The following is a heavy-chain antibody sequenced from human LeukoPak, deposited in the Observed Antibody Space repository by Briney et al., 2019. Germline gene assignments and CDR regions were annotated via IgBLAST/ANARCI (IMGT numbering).Heavy chain of an antibody. D-gene: IGHD3-10*01. J-gene: IGHJ5*02. V-gene: IGHV4-39*01. CDR2: IYYRGST. CDR1: GGSISSSTYY. Sequence: PSETLSLTCTVSGGSISSSTYYWGWMRQPPGRGLGWIGTIYYRGSTYYNPSLKSRVTISVDTSNNQFSLRLSSVTAADTAVYYCAILGTGSSWGQGTLVTVSS. CDR3: AILGTGSS.